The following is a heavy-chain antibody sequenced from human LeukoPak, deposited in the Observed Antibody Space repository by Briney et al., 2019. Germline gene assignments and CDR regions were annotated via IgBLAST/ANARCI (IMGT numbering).Heavy chain of an antibody. Sequence: GSLRLSCAASGFTFSSYWMHWVRQAPGKGLVWVSRIKSDDSTTYADSVKGRFTISRDNAKNTVYLQMDSLRDEDTAVYYCARDLHYSPDFWGQGTLVTVSS. V-gene: IGHV3-74*01. CDR2: IKSDDST. CDR3: ARDLHYSPDF. D-gene: IGHD2-21*01. J-gene: IGHJ4*02. CDR1: GFTFSSYW.